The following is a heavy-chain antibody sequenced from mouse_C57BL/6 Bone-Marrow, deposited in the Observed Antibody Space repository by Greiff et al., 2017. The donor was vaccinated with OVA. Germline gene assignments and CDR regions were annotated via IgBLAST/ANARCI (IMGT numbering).Heavy chain of an antibody. CDR2: ISSGGDYI. CDR3: TRVGRGAWFAY. CDR1: GFTFSGYA. J-gene: IGHJ3*01. V-gene: IGHV5-9-1*02. Sequence: EVQRVESGEGLVKPGGSLKLSCAASGFTFSGYAMSWVRQTPEKRLEWVAYISSGGDYIYYADPVKGRFTISRDNARNTLYLQMSSLKSEDTAMYYCTRVGRGAWFAYWGQGTLVTVSA. D-gene: IGHD4-1*01.